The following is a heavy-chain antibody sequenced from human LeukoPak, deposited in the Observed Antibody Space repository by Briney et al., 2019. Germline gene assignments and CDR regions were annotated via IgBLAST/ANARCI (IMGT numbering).Heavy chain of an antibody. D-gene: IGHD3-10*01. Sequence: GGSLRLSCAASGFTFSSYWMHWVRQAPGKGLVWVSRVNGDGSSTTYADSVKGRFTISRDNAKNTLNLQMNSLRAEDTAVYYCAREMRFGELAFDIWGQGTMVTVSS. V-gene: IGHV3-74*01. CDR2: VNGDGSST. CDR3: AREMRFGELAFDI. CDR1: GFTFSSYW. J-gene: IGHJ3*02.